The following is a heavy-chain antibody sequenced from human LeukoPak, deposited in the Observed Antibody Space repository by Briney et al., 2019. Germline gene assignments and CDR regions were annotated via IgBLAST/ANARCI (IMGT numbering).Heavy chain of an antibody. D-gene: IGHD5-18*01. CDR1: GFTFSSYA. CDR3: AKPDTAMVRAFDY. J-gene: IGHJ4*02. V-gene: IGHV3-23*01. CDR2: ISGSGGST. Sequence: GGSLRLSCAASGFTFSSYAKSWVRRAPGKGLEWVSAISGSGGSTYYADSAKGRFTISRDNSKNTLYLQMNSLRAEDTAVYYCAKPDTAMVRAFDYWGQGTLVTVSS.